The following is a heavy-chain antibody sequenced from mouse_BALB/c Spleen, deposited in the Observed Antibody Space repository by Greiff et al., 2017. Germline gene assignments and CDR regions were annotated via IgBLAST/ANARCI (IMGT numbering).Heavy chain of an antibody. D-gene: IGHD3-1*01. Sequence: DVQLQESGPGLVKPSQSLSLTCTVTGYSITSDYAWNWIRQFPGNKLEWMGYISYSGSTSYNPSLKSRISITRDTSKNQFFLQLNSVTTEDTATYYCARSFSGYDAMDYWGQGTSVTVSS. V-gene: IGHV3-2*02. CDR1: GYSITSDYA. CDR3: ARSFSGYDAMDY. CDR2: ISYSGST. J-gene: IGHJ4*01.